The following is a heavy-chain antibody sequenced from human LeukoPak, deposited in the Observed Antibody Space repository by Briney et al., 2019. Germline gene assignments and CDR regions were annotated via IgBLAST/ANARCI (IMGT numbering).Heavy chain of an antibody. Sequence: GGSLRLPCAASGFTFSSYNMVWVRQPPGKGLEWVSIISGSGSNTYYADSVKGRFTISRDNSKNTVYLQMSSLRAEDTAIYYCAKYLSGNYYHGLDVWGQGTTVTVSS. D-gene: IGHD3-3*01. CDR2: ISGSGSNT. J-gene: IGHJ6*02. CDR3: AKYLSGNYYHGLDV. V-gene: IGHV3-23*01. CDR1: GFTFSSYN.